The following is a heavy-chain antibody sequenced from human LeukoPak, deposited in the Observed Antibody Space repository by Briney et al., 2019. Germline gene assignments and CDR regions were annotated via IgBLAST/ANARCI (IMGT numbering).Heavy chain of an antibody. CDR1: GFTFGDYA. Sequence: GRSLRLSCTASGFTFGDYAMSWVRQAPGKGLEWVGFIRSKAYGGTTEYAASVKGRFTISRDDSKSIAYLQMDSRKTEETAVYYCTRCSDDFWSGYSDYWGQGTLVTVSS. CDR2: IRSKAYGGTT. J-gene: IGHJ4*02. V-gene: IGHV3-49*04. D-gene: IGHD3-3*01. CDR3: TRCSDDFWSGYSDY.